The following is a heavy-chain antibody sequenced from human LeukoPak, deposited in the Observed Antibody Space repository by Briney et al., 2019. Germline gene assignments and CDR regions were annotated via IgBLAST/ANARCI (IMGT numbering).Heavy chain of an antibody. D-gene: IGHD3-3*01. CDR3: ARVRITIFGGKRHYYGMDV. CDR2: IIPILGIA. CDR1: GGTFSSYA. V-gene: IGHV1-69*04. Sequence: SVKVSCKASGGTFSSYAISWVRQAPGQGLEWMGRIIPILGIANYAQKFQGRVTITADKSTSTAYMELSSLRSEDTAVYYCARVRITIFGGKRHYYGMDVWGQGTTVTVSS. J-gene: IGHJ6*02.